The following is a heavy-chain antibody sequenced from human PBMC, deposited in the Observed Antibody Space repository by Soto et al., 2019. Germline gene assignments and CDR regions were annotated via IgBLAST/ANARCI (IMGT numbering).Heavy chain of an antibody. CDR3: ARSQSGSYSDFDY. Sequence: PSERLRLTGADENGFFRGYYWSWIRQPPGKGLEWIGNIYYSGSTYYNPSLKSRVTISVDTSKNQFSLKVSSVTAADTAVYYCARSQSGSYSDFDYWGQGTLVTVSS. D-gene: IGHD1-26*01. CDR1: NGFFRGYY. J-gene: IGHJ4*02. CDR2: IYYSGST. V-gene: IGHV4-34*01.